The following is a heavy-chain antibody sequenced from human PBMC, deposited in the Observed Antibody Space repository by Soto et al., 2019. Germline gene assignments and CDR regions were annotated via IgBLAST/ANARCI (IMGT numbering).Heavy chain of an antibody. V-gene: IGHV1-69*13. CDR2: IIPIFGTA. D-gene: IGHD6-13*01. J-gene: IGHJ4*02. Sequence: VASVKVSCKASGGTFSSYAIIWVRQAPGQGLEWMGGIIPIFGTANYAQKFQGRVTITADESTSTAYMELSSLRSEDTAVYYCARWESSSPAFDYWGQGTLVTVSS. CDR1: GGTFSSYA. CDR3: ARWESSSPAFDY.